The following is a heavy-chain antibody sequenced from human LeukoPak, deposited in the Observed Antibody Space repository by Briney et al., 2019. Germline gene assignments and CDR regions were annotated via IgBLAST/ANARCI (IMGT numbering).Heavy chain of an antibody. J-gene: IGHJ5*02. CDR3: ARVRIKDGQLRGSYKNTNWFDP. CDR1: GGSISSSSYY. D-gene: IGHD3-16*01. CDR2: IYYSGST. Sequence: SETLSLTCTVSGGSISSSSYYWGWIRQPPGKGLEWIGSIYYSGSTYYNPSLKSRVTISVDTSKNQFSLKLSSVTAADTAVYYCARVRIKDGQLRGSYKNTNWFDPWGQGTLVTVSS. V-gene: IGHV4-39*07.